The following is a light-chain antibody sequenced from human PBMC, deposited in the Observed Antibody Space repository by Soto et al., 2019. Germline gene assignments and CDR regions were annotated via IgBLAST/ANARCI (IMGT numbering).Light chain of an antibody. CDR3: LQDYSYPRT. CDR1: QAIRTE. Sequence: AIQMTPSPSSLSASVGDKALITCPASQAIRTELGWYQQRPGKAPKLLIYGTSNLQSGVPSRFSGSGSGTDFTLTINGLQPEDFATYYCLQDYSYPRTFGQGTRWIS. V-gene: IGKV1-6*01. CDR2: GTS. J-gene: IGKJ1*01.